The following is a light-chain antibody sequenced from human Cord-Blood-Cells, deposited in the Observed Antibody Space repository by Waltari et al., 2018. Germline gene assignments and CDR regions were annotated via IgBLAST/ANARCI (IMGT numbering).Light chain of an antibody. Sequence: QSALTQPASVSGPPGQSITISCTGTSSDVGGYNYVSWYQQHPGKAPKLMIYDVSKRPSGVSTRFSGPKSGTTASLTISGLQAEDEADYYCSSYTSSSTFVFGTGTKVTVL. CDR3: SSYTSSSTFV. V-gene: IGLV2-14*01. J-gene: IGLJ1*01. CDR1: SSDVGGYNY. CDR2: DVS.